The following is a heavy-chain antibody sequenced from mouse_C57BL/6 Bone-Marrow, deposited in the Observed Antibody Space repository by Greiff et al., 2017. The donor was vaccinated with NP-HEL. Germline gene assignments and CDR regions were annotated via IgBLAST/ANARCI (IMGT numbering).Heavy chain of an antibody. Sequence: VHVKQSGAELVRPGASVKLSCTASGFNIKDDYMHWVKQRPEQGLEWIGWIDPENGDTEYASKFQGKGTITADTSSNTAYLQLSSLTSEDTAVYYCTADYYGSSSFAYWGQGTLVTVSA. J-gene: IGHJ3*01. D-gene: IGHD1-1*01. V-gene: IGHV14-4*01. CDR3: TADYYGSSSFAY. CDR2: IDPENGDT. CDR1: GFNIKDDY.